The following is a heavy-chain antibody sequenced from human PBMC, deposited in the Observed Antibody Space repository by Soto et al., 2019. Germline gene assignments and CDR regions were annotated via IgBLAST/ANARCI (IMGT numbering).Heavy chain of an antibody. J-gene: IGHJ5*02. CDR2: IYYSGST. CDR1: GGSVSSGSYY. D-gene: IGHD6-13*01. Sequence: PSETLSLTCTVSGGSVSSGSYYWSGIRQPPGKGLEWIGYIYYSGSTNYNPSLKSRVTISVDTSKNQFSLKLSSVTAADTAVYYCGRIAAAAGWFDPWGQGTLVTSPQ. CDR3: GRIAAAAGWFDP. V-gene: IGHV4-61*01.